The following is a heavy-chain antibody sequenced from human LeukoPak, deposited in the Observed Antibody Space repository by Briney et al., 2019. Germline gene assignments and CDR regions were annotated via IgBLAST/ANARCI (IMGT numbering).Heavy chain of an antibody. D-gene: IGHD2-2*01. CDR3: ARYCSSTSCYRPFDY. Sequence: PSETLSLTCSVSGGSISSSSYYWGWIRQPPGKGLEWIGSIYYSGSTYYNPSLKSRVTISVDTSKNQFSLKLSSVTAADTAVYYCARYCSSTSCYRPFDYWGQGTLVTVSS. CDR2: IYYSGST. J-gene: IGHJ4*02. V-gene: IGHV4-39*01. CDR1: GGSISSSSYY.